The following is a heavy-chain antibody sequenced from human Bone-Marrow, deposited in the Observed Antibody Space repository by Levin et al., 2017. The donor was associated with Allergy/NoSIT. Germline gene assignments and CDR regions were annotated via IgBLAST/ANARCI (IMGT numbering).Heavy chain of an antibody. Sequence: GESLKISCTASGFSVTSNYINWVRQSPGKGLEWVALLYSGGSTNYADSVKGRFTISRDNSKNTVYLQMNSLRGDDTAVYYCARDPNAAATGTFGWGQGTLVTVSS. D-gene: IGHD6-13*01. CDR2: LYSGGST. CDR1: GFSVTSNY. CDR3: ARDPNAAATGTFG. J-gene: IGHJ4*02. V-gene: IGHV3-66*01.